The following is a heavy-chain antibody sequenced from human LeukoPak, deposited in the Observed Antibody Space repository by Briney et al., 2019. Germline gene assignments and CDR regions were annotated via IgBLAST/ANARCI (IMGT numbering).Heavy chain of an antibody. CDR3: ARERLRGNWFDP. J-gene: IGHJ5*02. CDR1: GYTFTGHN. Sequence: ASVKVSCKASGYTFTGHNIHWVRQAPGRGLEWMGRINPQTGGTSFAQKFQDRVTMTRDTSISTAYMDLNSLTSDDTAVYYCARERLRGNWFDPWGQGTLVTVSS. CDR2: INPQTGGT. D-gene: IGHD5-12*01. V-gene: IGHV1-2*06.